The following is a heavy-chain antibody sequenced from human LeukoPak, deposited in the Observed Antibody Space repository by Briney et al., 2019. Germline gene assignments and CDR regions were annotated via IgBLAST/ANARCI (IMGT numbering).Heavy chain of an antibody. Sequence: ASVKVSCKASGYTFTSYYMHWVRQAPGQGLERMGIINPSGGSTSYAQKFQGRVTMTRDTSTSTVYMELSSLRSEDTAVYYCARGYSSSWYRGNYYYYGMDVWGQGTTVTVSS. D-gene: IGHD6-13*01. CDR2: INPSGGST. J-gene: IGHJ6*02. V-gene: IGHV1-46*01. CDR1: GYTFTSYY. CDR3: ARGYSSSWYRGNYYYYGMDV.